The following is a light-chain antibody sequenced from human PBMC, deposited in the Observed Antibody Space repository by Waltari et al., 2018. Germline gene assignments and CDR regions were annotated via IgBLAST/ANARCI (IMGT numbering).Light chain of an antibody. J-gene: IGKJ1*01. Sequence: IQMTQSPSYLSASVGARVTITCRASQTVRNFLNWYQQEPGKAPKLLIYATSSLQTGVPSRFSGSGSGTDFTLSISSRQPEDFAIYFCQQGYMTPRTFGQGTKVEIK. CDR3: QQGYMTPRT. V-gene: IGKV1-39*01. CDR2: ATS. CDR1: QTVRNF.